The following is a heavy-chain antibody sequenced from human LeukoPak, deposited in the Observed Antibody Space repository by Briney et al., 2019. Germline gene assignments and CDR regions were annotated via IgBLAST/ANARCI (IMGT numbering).Heavy chain of an antibody. CDR2: ISSDGSSA. CDR1: GFTFSNYW. J-gene: IGHJ4*02. Sequence: GRSLRLACAASGFTFSNYWMHWVRQAPGKGMMWAARISSDGSSADHADSVKGRFTISIDNAKNTLYLQMNSLRVEDTAVYYCARRRTIGDYDYWGQGTLVTVSS. D-gene: IGHD3-16*01. V-gene: IGHV3-74*01. CDR3: ARRRTIGDYDY.